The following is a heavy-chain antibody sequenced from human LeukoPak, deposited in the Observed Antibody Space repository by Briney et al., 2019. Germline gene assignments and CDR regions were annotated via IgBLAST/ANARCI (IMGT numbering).Heavy chain of an antibody. CDR1: GFTFSSHG. J-gene: IGHJ4*02. Sequence: PGGSLRLSCEASGFTFSSHGMHWVRQAPGKGLEWVGVIWNDGSDKYYVDSVKGRFTVSRDNSKNTPYLQMDSLRAEDTAVYYCARGCGGSPGCYIIDNWGQGTLVTVSS. D-gene: IGHD2-21*01. V-gene: IGHV3-33*01. CDR2: IWNDGSDK. CDR3: ARGCGGSPGCYIIDN.